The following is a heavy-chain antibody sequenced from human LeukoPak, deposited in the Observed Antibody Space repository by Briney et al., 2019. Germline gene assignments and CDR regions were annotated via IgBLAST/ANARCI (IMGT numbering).Heavy chain of an antibody. CDR3: ARGPANSSGWYLGYFQH. CDR2: ISYDGSNK. Sequence: GGSLRLSCAASGFTFSSYAMRWVRQASGKGLEWVAVISYDGSNKYYADSVKGRFTISRDNSKNTLYLQMNSLRAEDTAVYYCARGPANSSGWYLGYFQHWGQGTLVTVSS. J-gene: IGHJ1*01. V-gene: IGHV3-30*04. CDR1: GFTFSSYA. D-gene: IGHD6-19*01.